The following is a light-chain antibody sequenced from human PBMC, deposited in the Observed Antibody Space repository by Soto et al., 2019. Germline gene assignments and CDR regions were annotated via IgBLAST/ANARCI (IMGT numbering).Light chain of an antibody. CDR3: QQYSSHWT. J-gene: IGKJ1*01. CDR2: KAS. CDR1: QSIRRW. Sequence: EIQMTQSPAKLSASVGDRVNSACRASQSIRRWLAWYQQKPGTAPKLLIYKASNLGSGVPSRFRARGSGTEFTLSISSLQADDFATYYCQQYSSHWTFGQGTKVDIK. V-gene: IGKV1-5*03.